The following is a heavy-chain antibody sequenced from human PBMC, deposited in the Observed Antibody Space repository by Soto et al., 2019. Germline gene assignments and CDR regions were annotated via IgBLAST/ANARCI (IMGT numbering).Heavy chain of an antibody. Sequence: QVHLVESGGGVVQPGTSLRLSCAASGFSFSIFGMHWVRQAPGKGLEWVAGIWYDGSNKYYADSVKGRFSISRDNSKNPLYLQMNSLRAEDTAVYYCARADKDEYGPDRAGFGCWGPGALVTVSS. D-gene: IGHD3-9*01. CDR3: ARADKDEYGPDRAGFGC. V-gene: IGHV3-33*01. CDR2: IWYDGSNK. J-gene: IGHJ1*01. CDR1: GFSFSIFG.